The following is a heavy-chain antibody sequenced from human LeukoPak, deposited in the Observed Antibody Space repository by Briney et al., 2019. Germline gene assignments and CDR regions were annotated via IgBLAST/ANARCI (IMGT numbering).Heavy chain of an antibody. Sequence: SETLSLTCTVSGSISNYYWSWIRHPPGKGLEWTGYIYHNGGTSYNPSLKGRVTISADTSTNQFSLKLYSVTAADTAVYYCAGSRDRPHYYGLDVWGQGTTVTVFS. J-gene: IGHJ6*02. V-gene: IGHV4-59*01. CDR2: IYHNGGT. D-gene: IGHD6-6*01. CDR3: AGSRDRPHYYGLDV. CDR1: GSISNYY.